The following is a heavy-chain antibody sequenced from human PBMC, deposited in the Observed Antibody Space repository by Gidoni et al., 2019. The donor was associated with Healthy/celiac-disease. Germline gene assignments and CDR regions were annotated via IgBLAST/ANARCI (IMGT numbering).Heavy chain of an antibody. J-gene: IGHJ5*02. CDR3: ARRGRDNWNQRWFDP. Sequence: QVQLQQWGAGLLKPSETLSLTCAVYGGSFSGYYWSWIRQPPGKGLEWIGEINHSGSTNYNPSLKSRVTISVDTSKNQFSLKLSSVTAADTAVYYCARRGRDNWNQRWFDPWGQGTLVTVSS. D-gene: IGHD1-20*01. V-gene: IGHV4-34*01. CDR2: INHSGST. CDR1: GGSFSGYY.